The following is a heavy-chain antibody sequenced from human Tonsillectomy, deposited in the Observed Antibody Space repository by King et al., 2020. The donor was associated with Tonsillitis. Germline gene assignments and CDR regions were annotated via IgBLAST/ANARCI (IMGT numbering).Heavy chain of an antibody. CDR3: MVGDGYEDFDY. CDR2: INPNSGGT. D-gene: IGHD5-24*01. J-gene: IGHJ4*02. Sequence: QLVQSGAEVKKPGASVKVSCEASGYTFTGYYMHWVRQAPGQGLEWMGWINPNSGGTNYAQNFQGRVSMTRDTSISTAYMELSRLRSDDTAVYYCMVGDGYEDFDYWGQGTLVTVFS. CDR1: GYTFTGYY. V-gene: IGHV1-2*02.